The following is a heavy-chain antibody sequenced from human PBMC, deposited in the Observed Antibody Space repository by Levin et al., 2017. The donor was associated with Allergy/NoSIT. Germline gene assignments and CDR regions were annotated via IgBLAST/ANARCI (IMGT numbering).Heavy chain of an antibody. J-gene: IGHJ2*01. V-gene: IGHV3-48*03. CDR1: GFTFSNYE. CDR3: ARGRKSHGYFDR. CDR2: ISGSGSTI. Sequence: GGSLRLSCAASGFTFSNYEVNWVRQAPGKGLEWVSYISGSGSTIYYADSLWGRFTISRDNAKNSLYLQMNSLRAEDTAIYYCARGRKSHGYFDRWGRGTLVTVSS.